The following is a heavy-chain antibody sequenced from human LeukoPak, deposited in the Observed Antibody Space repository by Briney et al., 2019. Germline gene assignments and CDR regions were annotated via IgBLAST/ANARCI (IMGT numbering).Heavy chain of an antibody. Sequence: ASVKVSCKASGYTFTSYGITWVRQAPGQGLEWMGWISAYNAYTYYAQKLQGRVTMTTDTSTSTAYMELRSLRSDDTAVYYCANLISSGQDYWGQGTLVTVSS. D-gene: IGHD3-22*01. J-gene: IGHJ4*02. CDR2: ISAYNAYT. V-gene: IGHV1-18*01. CDR3: ANLISSGQDY. CDR1: GYTFTSYG.